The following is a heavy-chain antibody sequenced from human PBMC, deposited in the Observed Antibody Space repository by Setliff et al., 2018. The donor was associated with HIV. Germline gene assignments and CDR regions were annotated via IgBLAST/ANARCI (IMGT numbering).Heavy chain of an antibody. J-gene: IGHJ4*02. V-gene: IGHV1-18*01. D-gene: IGHD2-8*01. CDR1: GYTFSDYG. Sequence: GASVKVSCKASGYTFSDYGISWVRQAPGQGLEWMGWISAHNGNTDYAQSVQGRVTMTRDTSTGTVYMDLRSLRSDDTAMYYCAREKYGDKFDYWGQGTLVTVSS. CDR3: AREKYGDKFDY. CDR2: ISAHNGNT.